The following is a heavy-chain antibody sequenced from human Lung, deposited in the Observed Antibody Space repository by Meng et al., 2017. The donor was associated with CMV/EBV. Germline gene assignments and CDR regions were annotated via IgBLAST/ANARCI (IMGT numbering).Heavy chain of an antibody. D-gene: IGHD6-13*01. CDR2: IKGDGCHT. CDR1: GFTFSDYW. V-gene: IGHV3-74*01. CDR3: VRDGHSWNFDY. Sequence: GGSLRLSCTASGFTFSDYWMHWVRQTPGKGLLWVSRIKGDGCHTIYGDSVKGRFTISRDNAKNTLYLQMNTLRVEDTAVYYCVRDGHSWNFDYWGQGSLVTVSS. J-gene: IGHJ4*02.